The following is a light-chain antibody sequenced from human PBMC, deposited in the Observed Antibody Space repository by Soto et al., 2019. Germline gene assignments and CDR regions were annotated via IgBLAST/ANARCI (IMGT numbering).Light chain of an antibody. CDR3: QQYNTYPLT. J-gene: IGKJ4*01. CDR2: DAT. CDR1: QTIDSW. Sequence: DIQMTQSPSILSASVGDSATITCRASQTIDSWVAWYQQKPGKAPQLLVYDATSLESGVPSRFSSSGSGTEFTLTISNLHPDDFATYDCQQYNTYPLTFGGVTKVDI. V-gene: IGKV1-5*01.